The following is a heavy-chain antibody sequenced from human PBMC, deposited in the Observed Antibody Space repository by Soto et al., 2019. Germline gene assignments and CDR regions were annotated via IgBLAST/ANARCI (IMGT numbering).Heavy chain of an antibody. Sequence: SGGSLRFSCAASGFTFSSYSMNWVRQAPGKGLEWVSSISSSSSYIYYADSVKGRFTISRDNAKNSLYLQMNSLRAEDTAVYYCARGPHRLPFDYWGQGTLVTVSS. D-gene: IGHD6-25*01. CDR2: ISSSSSYI. J-gene: IGHJ4*02. V-gene: IGHV3-21*01. CDR3: ARGPHRLPFDY. CDR1: GFTFSSYS.